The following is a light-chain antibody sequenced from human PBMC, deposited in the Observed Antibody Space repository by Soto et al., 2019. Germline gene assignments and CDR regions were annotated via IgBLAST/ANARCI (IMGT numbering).Light chain of an antibody. CDR2: AAS. Sequence: DFQMTQSPSSLSASVGDSATIXXRASQSISGYVHWYQQKPGKAPQIXRDAASSLQRGVPSRFSGSGAVTDFTLTSSSLQPEAFATYSCQQSYRTALTFGGGTNVEIK. V-gene: IGKV1-39*01. CDR1: QSISGY. CDR3: QQSYRTALT. J-gene: IGKJ4*01.